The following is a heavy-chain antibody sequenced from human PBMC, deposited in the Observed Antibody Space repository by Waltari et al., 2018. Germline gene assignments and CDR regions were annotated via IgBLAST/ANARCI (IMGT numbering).Heavy chain of an antibody. CDR2: IKWDGSAA. CDR3: ARGSAAYVRFWDL. J-gene: IGHJ5*02. CDR1: GFLLRPHW. Sequence: EAQLLESGGGLVQPGGSLRLSGAASGFLLRPHWMTWVRRAPGKGLEWVANIKWDGSAAWYAESMSGRFIISRDNAKNSVFLQMTSPTADDTATYYCARGSAAYVRFWDLWGQGTVVTVSS. V-gene: IGHV3-7*03. D-gene: IGHD3-10*02.